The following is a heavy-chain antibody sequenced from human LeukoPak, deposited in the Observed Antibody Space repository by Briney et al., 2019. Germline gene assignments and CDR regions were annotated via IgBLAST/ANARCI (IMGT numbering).Heavy chain of an antibody. J-gene: IGHJ4*02. CDR2: ISSNGGST. V-gene: IGHV3-64*01. Sequence: GGSLRLSCAASGFTFSSYAMHWVRQAPGKGLEYVSAISSNGGSTYYANSVKGRFTISRENSKNTLYLQMGSLRAEDMAVYYCARRYSNGWYFDYWGQGTLVTVSS. D-gene: IGHD6-19*01. CDR1: GFTFSSYA. CDR3: ARRYSNGWYFDY.